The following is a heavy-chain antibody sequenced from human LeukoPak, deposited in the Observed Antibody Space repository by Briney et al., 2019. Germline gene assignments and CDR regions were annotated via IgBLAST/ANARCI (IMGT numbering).Heavy chain of an antibody. CDR3: ARHPSKSSGSYYGAFDI. Sequence: PSETLSLTCTVSGGSISSYYWSWLRQPPGKGLEWIGYIYYSGSPNYNPSLKSRVTISVDTSKNPFSLKLSSVTPADTSVYYCARHPSKSSGSYYGAFDIWGEGTIVTDSS. CDR1: GGSISSYY. V-gene: IGHV4-59*08. D-gene: IGHD1-26*01. CDR2: IYYSGSP. J-gene: IGHJ3*02.